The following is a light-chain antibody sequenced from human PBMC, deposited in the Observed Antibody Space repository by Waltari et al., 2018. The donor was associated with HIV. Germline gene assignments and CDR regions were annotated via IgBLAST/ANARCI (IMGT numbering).Light chain of an antibody. V-gene: IGKV1-39*01. J-gene: IGKJ1*01. CDR3: QQSYTTPRT. CDR2: AAS. CDR1: QSITSS. Sequence: DIQMTPSPSSLSPSVGARVTITCRASQSITSSLNWYQQKPGKAPNLLIYAASTLQTGVPSRFSGSGSGTDFTLTISSLQPEDFATYYCQQSYTTPRTFGQGTKVEIK.